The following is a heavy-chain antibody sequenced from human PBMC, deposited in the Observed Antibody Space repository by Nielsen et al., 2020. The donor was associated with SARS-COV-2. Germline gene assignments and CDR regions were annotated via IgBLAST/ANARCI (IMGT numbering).Heavy chain of an antibody. CDR3: AILSNYYYYNLDV. D-gene: IGHD2/OR15-2a*01. J-gene: IGHJ6*02. CDR1: GFTFSRYA. V-gene: IGHV3-30*04. CDR2: VSFDGRDK. Sequence: GESLKISCAASGFTFSRYAMHWVRQAPGKGPEWVSVVSFDGRDKNYAASVEGRFTIFRDNSKNTLYLQMNSLRVEDTAVYYCAILSNYYYYNLDVWGQGTAVTVSS.